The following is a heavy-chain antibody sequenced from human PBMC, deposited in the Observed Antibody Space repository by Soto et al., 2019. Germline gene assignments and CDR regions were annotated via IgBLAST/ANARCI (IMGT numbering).Heavy chain of an antibody. CDR3: AKENRRRRPAFIVVVVAALPGWFDP. Sequence: SGGSLRLSCAASGFTFSSYAMSWVRQAPGKGLEWVSAISGSGGSTYYADSVKGRFTISRDNSKNTLYLQMNSLRAEDTAVYYCAKENRRRRPAFIVVVVAALPGWFDPWGQGTLVTVSS. D-gene: IGHD2-15*01. CDR2: ISGSGGST. J-gene: IGHJ5*02. V-gene: IGHV3-23*01. CDR1: GFTFSSYA.